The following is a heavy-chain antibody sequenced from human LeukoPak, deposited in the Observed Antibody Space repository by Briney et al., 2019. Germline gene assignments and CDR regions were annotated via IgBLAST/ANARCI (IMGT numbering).Heavy chain of an antibody. CDR1: GGSISSGSYY. Sequence: SETLSLTCTVSGGSISSGSYYWSWIRQPAGQGLEWIGRIYTSGSTNYNPSLKSRVTISVDTSKNQFSLKLSSVTAADTAVYYCARQRIRDSSGYSINWFDPWGQGTLVTVSS. D-gene: IGHD3-22*01. V-gene: IGHV4-61*02. CDR2: IYTSGST. CDR3: ARQRIRDSSGYSINWFDP. J-gene: IGHJ5*02.